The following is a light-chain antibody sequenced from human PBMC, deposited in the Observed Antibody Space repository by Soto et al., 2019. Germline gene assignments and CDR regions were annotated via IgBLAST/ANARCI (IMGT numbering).Light chain of an antibody. J-gene: IGKJ1*01. CDR1: QSISSY. CDR2: TAS. V-gene: IGKV1-39*01. CDR3: QQSYSRPRA. Sequence: DIQMTQSPSSLSASVGDRVTITCRASQSISSYVNWYQQKPGKAPNLLIYTASNLESGVPSRFSGSGSGTDFTLTISSLLPEDFATYFCQQSYSRPRAFGQGTKVEIK.